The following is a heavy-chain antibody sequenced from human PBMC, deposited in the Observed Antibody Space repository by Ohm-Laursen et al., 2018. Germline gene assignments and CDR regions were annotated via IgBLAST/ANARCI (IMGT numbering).Heavy chain of an antibody. Sequence: SLRLSCAASGFAFSGSAMHWVRQASGKGLDWVGRIRNKANNYATTYAASVKGRFIISRDDSKNTAYLQMNSLKTEDTAMYYCTKTDGDDGGWGQGTLVTVSS. V-gene: IGHV3-73*01. CDR2: IRNKANNYAT. CDR3: TKTDGDDGG. J-gene: IGHJ4*02. D-gene: IGHD2-21*02. CDR1: GFAFSGSA.